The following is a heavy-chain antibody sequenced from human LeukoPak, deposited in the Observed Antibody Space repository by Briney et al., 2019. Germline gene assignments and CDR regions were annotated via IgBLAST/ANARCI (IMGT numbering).Heavy chain of an antibody. D-gene: IGHD3-22*01. CDR1: GFTFSNYY. J-gene: IGHJ4*02. V-gene: IGHV3-7*01. CDR3: ARYFDGSGYYDSFDH. Sequence: GGSLRLSCAASGFTFSNYYMNWVRQAPGKGLDLVATINQDGSEKFYVDSVKGRFTISRDSAKKSLYLQMNSLRAEDTAVYYCARYFDGSGYYDSFDHWGQGTLVTVSS. CDR2: INQDGSEK.